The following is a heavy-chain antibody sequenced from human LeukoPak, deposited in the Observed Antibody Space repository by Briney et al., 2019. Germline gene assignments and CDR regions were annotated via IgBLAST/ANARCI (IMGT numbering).Heavy chain of an antibody. CDR3: ARGNNYYDSSGYYNYFDY. J-gene: IGHJ4*02. D-gene: IGHD3-22*01. Sequence: SETLSLTCTVSGGSINNYYWSWIRQPPGKGLEWIGRIYTSGSTNYNPSLKSRVTMSVDTSKNQFSLKLSSVTAADTAVYYCARGNNYYDSSGYYNYFDYWGQGTLVTVSS. CDR1: GGSINNYY. CDR2: IYTSGST. V-gene: IGHV4-4*07.